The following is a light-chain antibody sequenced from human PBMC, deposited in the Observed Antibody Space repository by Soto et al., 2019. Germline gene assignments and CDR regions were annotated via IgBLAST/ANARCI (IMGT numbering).Light chain of an antibody. V-gene: IGKV3-15*01. Sequence: EIVMTQSPVTLSVSLGERPTLSCRARVSVMDNLAWYQQKPGQAPRLLMSDASTRATGIPARFSGSGSGTEFTLTISSLQSEDFAVYYCHQYDTAPRTFGQGTKVDIK. CDR2: DAS. CDR3: HQYDTAPRT. CDR1: VSVMDN. J-gene: IGKJ1*01.